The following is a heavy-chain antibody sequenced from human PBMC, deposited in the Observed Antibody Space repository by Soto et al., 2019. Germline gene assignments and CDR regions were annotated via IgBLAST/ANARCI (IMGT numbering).Heavy chain of an antibody. J-gene: IGHJ1*01. CDR2: IRSKAYGGTA. CDR3: TRGRRAASETEDFQY. D-gene: IGHD6-13*01. CDR1: EFTIGDYA. Sequence: PVRSLRLSSTAAEFTIGDYAMSWFRKTPGKGLEWVGFIRSKAYGGTAEYAASVKGRFTISRDDSKSLAYLQMNSLKTEDTAVYYCTRGRRAASETEDFQYLGQGNLVTVS. V-gene: IGHV3-49*03.